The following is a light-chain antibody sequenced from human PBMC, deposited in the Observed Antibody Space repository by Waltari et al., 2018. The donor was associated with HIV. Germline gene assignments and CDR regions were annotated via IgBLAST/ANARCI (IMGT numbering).Light chain of an antibody. CDR1: SSNIRAGYA. V-gene: IGLV1-40*01. Sequence: QSVLTQPPSVSGAPGSRVTISCTGSSSNIRAGYAVHWYQQLPGTAPKLPIYGKSKRPSGAPDRFSGSKSGTSASLAITGLQAEDEADYYCQSYDSSLSGSKVFGGGTKLTVL. CDR3: QSYDSSLSGSKV. CDR2: GKS. J-gene: IGLJ2*01.